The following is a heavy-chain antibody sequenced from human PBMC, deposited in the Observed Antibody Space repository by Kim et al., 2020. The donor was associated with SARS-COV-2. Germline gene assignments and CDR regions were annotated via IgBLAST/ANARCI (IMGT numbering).Heavy chain of an antibody. J-gene: IGHJ6*02. D-gene: IGHD3-10*01. CDR2: ITSSGGYT. CDR3: AFPPDERAGYYFNMDA. Sequence: GGSLRLSCAGSGFAFGRNGMNWVRQAPGKGLEWVSSITSSGGYTPYADSVRGRFTVSRDNGKNTLYLEMTSLRAEDTAVYFCAFPPDERAGYYFNMDAWGQGTTVVVSS. CDR1: GFAFGRNG. V-gene: IGHV3-21*06.